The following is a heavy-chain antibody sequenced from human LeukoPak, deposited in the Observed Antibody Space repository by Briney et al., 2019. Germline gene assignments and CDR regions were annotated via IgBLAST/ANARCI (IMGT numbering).Heavy chain of an antibody. J-gene: IGHJ4*02. D-gene: IGHD5-18*01. CDR1: GYTFTGYY. CDR2: INPNSGGT. CDR3: AREYSYGMVDY. V-gene: IGHV1-2*06. Sequence: ASVKVSCKASGYTFTGYYMHWVRRAPGQGLEWMGRINPNSGGTNYAQKFQGRVTMTRDTSISTAYMELSRLRSDDTAVYYCAREYSYGMVDYWGQGTLVTVSS.